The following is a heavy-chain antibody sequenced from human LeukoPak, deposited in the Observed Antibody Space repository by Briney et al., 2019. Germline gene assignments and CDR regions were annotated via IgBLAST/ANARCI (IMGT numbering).Heavy chain of an antibody. CDR1: GYTLTELS. V-gene: IGHV1-24*01. D-gene: IGHD6-19*01. CDR3: AREHKRYSSGWYDY. J-gene: IGHJ4*02. CDR2: FDPEDGET. Sequence: ASVKVSCKVSGYTLTELSMHWVRQAPGKGLEWMGGFDPEDGETIYAQKFQGRVTMTEDTSTDTAYMELRSLRSDDTAVYYCAREHKRYSSGWYDYWGQGTLVTVSS.